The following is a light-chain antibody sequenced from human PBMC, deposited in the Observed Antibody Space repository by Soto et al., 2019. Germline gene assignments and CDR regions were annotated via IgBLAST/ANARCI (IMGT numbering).Light chain of an antibody. CDR3: LQDYIYPYT. V-gene: IGKV1-6*01. J-gene: IGKJ2*01. CDR1: QDIRND. CDR2: GTS. Sequence: AIQMTQSPSSLSVSVGDRITITCRASQDIRNDLGWYQQKPGKAPKLLIYGTSNLQSGVPSRFSGSGSGTDFTLTISSLQPEAFATYYCLQDYIYPYTFGQGTKLEIK.